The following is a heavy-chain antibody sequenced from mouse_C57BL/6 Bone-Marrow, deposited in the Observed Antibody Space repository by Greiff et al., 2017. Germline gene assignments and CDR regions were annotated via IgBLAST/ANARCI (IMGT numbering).Heavy chain of an antibody. CDR1: GYSFTDYN. CDR2: INPNSGTT. CDR3: ARVIYYDYDAFAY. V-gene: IGHV1-39*01. J-gene: IGHJ3*01. D-gene: IGHD2-4*01. Sequence: QLKQSGPELEKPGASVKISCKASGYSFTDYNMNWVKQSNGKSLEWIGVINPNSGTTSYNQKFKGKATLTVDQSSSTAYMQLNSLTSDDSAVYYCARVIYYDYDAFAYWCQGTLVTVSA.